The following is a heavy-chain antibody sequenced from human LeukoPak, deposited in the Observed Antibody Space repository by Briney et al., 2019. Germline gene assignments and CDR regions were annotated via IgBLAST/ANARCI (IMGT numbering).Heavy chain of an antibody. D-gene: IGHD2-21*02. CDR2: TYYRSKWYN. J-gene: IGHJ4*02. CDR3: TRAGGDSWYFDY. Sequence: SQTLSLTCAISGGSVTSSRAAWNWITQSPSRGLEWLGRTYYRSKWYNDYSVSVKSRIDINADTSKNQFSLQLNSVTPEDTAMYYCTRAGGDSWYFDYWGQGTLVTVSS. V-gene: IGHV6-1*01. CDR1: GGSVTSSRAA.